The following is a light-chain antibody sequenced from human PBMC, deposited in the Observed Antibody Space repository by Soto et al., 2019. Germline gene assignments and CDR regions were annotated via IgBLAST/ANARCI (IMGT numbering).Light chain of an antibody. J-gene: IGLJ2*01. CDR2: TTN. CDR3: ALYYGGAQLV. Sequence: QTVVTQEPSLTVSPGGTVTLTCGSITGAVTSGNYPSWFQQKPGQAPKTLIYTTNDKHSWTPARFSGSLLGGKAALTLSGVQPEDEADYYCALYYGGAQLVFGGGTKLTVL. V-gene: IGLV7-43*01. CDR1: TGAVTSGNY.